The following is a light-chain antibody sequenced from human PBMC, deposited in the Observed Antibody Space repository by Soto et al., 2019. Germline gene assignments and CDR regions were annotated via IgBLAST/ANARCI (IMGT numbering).Light chain of an antibody. J-gene: IGLJ1*01. CDR3: SSYTSSSTYV. CDR2: EVS. V-gene: IGLV2-14*01. Sequence: QSALTQPASVSGSPGQSITISCTGTSSDVGGYNYVSWYQQHPGKAPKLMIYEVSNRPSGDSNRFSGSKSGNTASLTISGLQAEDEADYYFSSYTSSSTYVFGTRTKVTVL. CDR1: SSDVGGYNY.